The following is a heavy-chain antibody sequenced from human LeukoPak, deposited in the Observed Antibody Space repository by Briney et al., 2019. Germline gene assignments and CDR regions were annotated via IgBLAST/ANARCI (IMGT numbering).Heavy chain of an antibody. J-gene: IGHJ4*02. V-gene: IGHV3-23*01. CDR1: GFTFSSFA. Sequence: PGGSLRLSCAASGFTFSSFAMGWVRQAPGKGLEWVSSISGSGANTNYADSVKGRFTISRDNSKNTLSLQMDSLRAEDTALYYCAKAPRDSSGYFLFFFDHWGQGTLVPVSS. D-gene: IGHD3-22*01. CDR2: ISGSGANT. CDR3: AKAPRDSSGYFLFFFDH.